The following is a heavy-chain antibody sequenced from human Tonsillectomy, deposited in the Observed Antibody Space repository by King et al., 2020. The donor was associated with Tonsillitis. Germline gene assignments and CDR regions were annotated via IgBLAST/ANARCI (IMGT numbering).Heavy chain of an antibody. Sequence: VQLVESGGGVVQPGRSLRLSCAASGFTFSSYAIHWVRQAPGKGLEWVAVSSYDGSNQYYADSVKGRFTISRDNSKNTLYLQMNSLTAEDTAVYYCARGQSPGDSTGYLNYWGQGTLVTVSS. J-gene: IGHJ4*02. CDR3: ARGQSPGDSTGYLNY. V-gene: IGHV3-30-3*01. CDR1: GFTFSSYA. CDR2: SSYDGSNQ. D-gene: IGHD3-22*01.